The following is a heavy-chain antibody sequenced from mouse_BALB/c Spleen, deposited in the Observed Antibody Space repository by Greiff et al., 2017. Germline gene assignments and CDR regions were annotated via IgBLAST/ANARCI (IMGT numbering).Heavy chain of an antibody. CDR2: INPGSGGT. Sequence: VQLQQSGAELVRPGTSVKVSCKASGYAFTNYLIEWVKQRPGQGLEWIGVINPGSGGTNYNEKFKGKATLTADKSSSTAYMQLSSLTSDDYAVYYCARSGLRAMDYWGQGTSVTVSS. J-gene: IGHJ4*01. CDR1: GYAFTNYL. D-gene: IGHD2-2*01. V-gene: IGHV1-54*01. CDR3: ARSGLRAMDY.